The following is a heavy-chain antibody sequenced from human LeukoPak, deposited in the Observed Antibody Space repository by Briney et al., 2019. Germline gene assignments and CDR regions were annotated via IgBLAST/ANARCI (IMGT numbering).Heavy chain of an antibody. CDR3: ARTPPYCPNGACRYSDGNWFDS. D-gene: IGHD2-8*01. V-gene: IGHV1-2*02. CDR1: EYNFNGHY. J-gene: IGHJ5*01. CDR2: VNPNSGGT. Sequence: ASVKVSCKASEYNFNGHYMHWVRQAPGQGLEWMGWVNPNSGGTKYAQKFQGRVTMTRDTSISTAYMELSRLRSDDTAVYFCARTPPYCPNGACRYSDGNWFDSWGQGTLVTVSS.